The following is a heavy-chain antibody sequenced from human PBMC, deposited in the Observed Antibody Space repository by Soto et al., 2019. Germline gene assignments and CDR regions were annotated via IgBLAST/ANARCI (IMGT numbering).Heavy chain of an antibody. CDR1: GGSISSSSYY. CDR2: IYYSGST. CDR3: ARHSGYFDWLFESSDAKFDP. V-gene: IGHV4-39*01. Sequence: SETLSLTCTVSGGSISSSSYYWGWIRQPPGKGLEWIGSIYYSGSTYYNPSLKSRVTISVDTSKNQFSLKLSSVTAADTAVYYCARHSGYFDWLFESSDAKFDPWGQGTLVTVSS. J-gene: IGHJ5*02. D-gene: IGHD3-9*01.